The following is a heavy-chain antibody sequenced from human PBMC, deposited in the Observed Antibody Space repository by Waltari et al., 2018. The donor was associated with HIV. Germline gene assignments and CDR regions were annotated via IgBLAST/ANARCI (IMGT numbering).Heavy chain of an antibody. D-gene: IGHD3-16*01. CDR2: IRSKAYGETA. V-gene: IGHV3-49*03. Sequence: HLVQSGGGFTQPGRSLRLSCAASGFIFSDYPMSWFRQAPGKGLEWLGFIRSKAYGETAEYAAALEGRFTISRDDSRGIGYLQMDGLKIEDTGVYYCTKGGGKSPGLSVWGQGTTVTVSS. J-gene: IGHJ6*02. CDR3: TKGGGKSPGLSV. CDR1: GFIFSDYP.